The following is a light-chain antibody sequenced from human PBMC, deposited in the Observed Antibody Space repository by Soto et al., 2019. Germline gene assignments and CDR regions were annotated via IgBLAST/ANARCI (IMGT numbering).Light chain of an antibody. Sequence: EIVLTQSPGTLSLSPGERATLSCRASQSVSSSYLAWYQQKPGQAPRHLIYGASSRATGIPDRFSGSGSGTDFTFTISRLEPEDFAVYYCQQYGSSPPITFGQGTRLEI. J-gene: IGKJ5*01. CDR1: QSVSSSY. CDR3: QQYGSSPPIT. V-gene: IGKV3-20*01. CDR2: GAS.